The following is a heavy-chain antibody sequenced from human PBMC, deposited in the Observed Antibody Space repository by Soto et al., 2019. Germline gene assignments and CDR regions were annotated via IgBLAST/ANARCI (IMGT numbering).Heavy chain of an antibody. V-gene: IGHV3-9*01. CDR1: GFTFDDYA. CDR3: TKEFGSGNNWNLRFSFSAFDY. Sequence: EVQLVESGGGLVQPGRSLRLSCAASGFTFDDYAMHWVRQAPGKGLAWVSGISRNSGSIGYADSVKGRFTISRDHAQNSLYLEINSLRDEVTGMYYCTKEFGSGNNWNLRFSFSAFDYWGEGTLVTVSS. D-gene: IGHD1-20*01. CDR2: ISRNSGSI. J-gene: IGHJ4*02.